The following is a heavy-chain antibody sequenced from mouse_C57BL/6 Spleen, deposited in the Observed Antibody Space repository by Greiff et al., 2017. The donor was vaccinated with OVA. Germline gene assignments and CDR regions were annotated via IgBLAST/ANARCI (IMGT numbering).Heavy chain of an antibody. CDR2: ISNGGGST. CDR3: ARLESSYWYFDV. Sequence: EVKLVESGGGLVQPGGSLKLSCAASGFTFSDYYMYWVRQTPEKRLEWVAYISNGGGSTYYPDTVKGRFTISRDNAKNTLYLQMSRLKSEDTAMYYCARLESSYWYFDVWGTGTTVTVSS. CDR1: GFTFSDYY. J-gene: IGHJ1*03. D-gene: IGHD6-2*01. V-gene: IGHV5-12*01.